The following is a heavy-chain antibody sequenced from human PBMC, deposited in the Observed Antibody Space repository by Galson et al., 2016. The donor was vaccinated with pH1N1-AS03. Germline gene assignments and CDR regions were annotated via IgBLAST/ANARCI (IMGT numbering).Heavy chain of an antibody. CDR1: SASISSYY. CDR2: IYYTGTT. V-gene: IGHV4-59*01. Sequence: LSLTCPFSSASISSYYLSWIRQPPGKGLEWIGDIYYTGTTNYNPSLKSRVTMSVDMSKNQFSLKLSSVTAADTAVYYCAAGSPAPFDYWGQGNLFTVSS. J-gene: IGHJ4*02. CDR3: AAGSPAPFDY.